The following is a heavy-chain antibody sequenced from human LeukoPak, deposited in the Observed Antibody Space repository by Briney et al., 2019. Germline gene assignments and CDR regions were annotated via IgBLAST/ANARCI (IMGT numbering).Heavy chain of an antibody. J-gene: IGHJ4*02. Sequence: PGGSLRLSCVVSGFTFSNYWMDWVRQGPGKGLGWVAFICPMGRETNYARSVKGRFAISRDNDKNSLYLQMNNLRVGDTAVYYCATRGDLSWFGALRHWSQGTVVTVSS. CDR3: ATRGDLSWFGALRH. D-gene: IGHD3-16*02. CDR2: ICPMGRET. CDR1: GFTFSNYW. V-gene: IGHV3-7*01.